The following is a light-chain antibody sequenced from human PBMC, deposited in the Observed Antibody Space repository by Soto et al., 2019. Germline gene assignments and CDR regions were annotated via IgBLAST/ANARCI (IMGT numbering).Light chain of an antibody. Sequence: QSALTQPASVSGSPGQSITISCTGTSSDVGGYNYVSWYQQHPGKAPKLMIYAVSNRPSGLSNRFSGSKSGNTASLTISGLETEDDADYCCSSYTSSSAHVVFGGGTKLTVL. CDR3: SSYTSSSAHVV. CDR2: AVS. V-gene: IGLV2-14*01. CDR1: SSDVGGYNY. J-gene: IGLJ2*01.